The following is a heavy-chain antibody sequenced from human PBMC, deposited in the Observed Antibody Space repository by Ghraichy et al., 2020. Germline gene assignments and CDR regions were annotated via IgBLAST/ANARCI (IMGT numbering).Heavy chain of an antibody. CDR1: GFTFSSYA. J-gene: IGHJ4*02. V-gene: IGHV3-23*01. CDR3: ANRQGYYYGSGGPGAYYFDY. CDR2: ISGSGGST. D-gene: IGHD3-10*01. Sequence: GGSLRLSCAASGFTFSSYAMSWVRQAPGKGLEWVSAISGSGGSTYYADSVKGRFTISRDNSKNTLYLQMNSLRAEDTAVYYCANRQGYYYGSGGPGAYYFDYWGQGTLVTVSS.